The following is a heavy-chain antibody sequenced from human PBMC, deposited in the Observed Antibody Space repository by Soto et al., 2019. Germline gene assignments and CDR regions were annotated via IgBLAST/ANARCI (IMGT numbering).Heavy chain of an antibody. V-gene: IGHV1-2*02. D-gene: IGHD3-10*01. CDR1: GYTFTGYY. CDR2: INPNSGGT. J-gene: IGHJ6*02. CDR3: ARVDIGWFAELRTGYGMDV. Sequence: GASVKVSCKASGYTFTGYYMHWVRQAPGQGLEWMGWINPNSGGTNYAQKFQGRVTMTRDTSISTAYMELSRLRSDDTAVYYCARVDIGWFAELRTGYGMDVWGQGTPVTVYS.